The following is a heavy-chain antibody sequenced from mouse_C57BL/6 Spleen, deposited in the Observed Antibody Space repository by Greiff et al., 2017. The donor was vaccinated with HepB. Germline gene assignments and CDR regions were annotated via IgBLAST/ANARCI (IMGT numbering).Heavy chain of an antibody. V-gene: IGHV1-15*01. CDR1: GFTFTDYE. CDR2: IDPETGGT. J-gene: IGHJ3*01. CDR3: TRELFAY. Sequence: QVQLQQSGAELVRPGASVTLSCKASGFTFTDYEMHWVKQTPVHGLEWIGAIDPETGGTAYNQKFKGKAILTADKSSSTAYMELRSLTSEDSAVYYCTRELFAYWGQGTLVTVSA.